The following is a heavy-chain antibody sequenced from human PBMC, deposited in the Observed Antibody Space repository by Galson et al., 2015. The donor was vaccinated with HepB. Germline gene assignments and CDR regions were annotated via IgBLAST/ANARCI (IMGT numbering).Heavy chain of an antibody. J-gene: IGHJ6*02. Sequence: SVKVSCKASGYPFSKYAITWVRQAPGQGLEWMGWISPYNGNTNSIERLQARLTMTTDKSASTAYMELRSLTSDDTAVYCCASGGDGYNFAYYGMDVWGQGTTGTVS. D-gene: IGHD5-24*01. CDR2: ISPYNGNT. CDR1: GYPFSKYA. V-gene: IGHV1-18*01. CDR3: ASGGDGYNFAYYGMDV.